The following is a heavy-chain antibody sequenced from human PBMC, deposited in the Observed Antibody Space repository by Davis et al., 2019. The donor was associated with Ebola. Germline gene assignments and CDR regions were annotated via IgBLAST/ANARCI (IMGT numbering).Heavy chain of an antibody. CDR1: GFTVSSNS. D-gene: IGHD5-24*01. Sequence: GESLKISCVASGFTVSSNSMSWVRQAPGKGLECVSGIYTGGITDYADSVKGRFTISRDNSKNTLYLQMNSLRAEDTAVYYCAREVGRWLHKGPFDYWGQGTLVTVSS. CDR2: IYTGGIT. J-gene: IGHJ4*02. V-gene: IGHV3-53*01. CDR3: AREVGRWLHKGPFDY.